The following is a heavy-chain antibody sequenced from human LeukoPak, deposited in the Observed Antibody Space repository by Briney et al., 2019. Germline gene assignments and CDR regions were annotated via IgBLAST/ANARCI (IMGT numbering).Heavy chain of an antibody. CDR2: ISYDGSNK. V-gene: IGHV3-30*02. D-gene: IGHD1-1*01. CDR3: AKEYGYDYNFFYSMDV. J-gene: IGHJ6*03. CDR1: GFTFSSYG. Sequence: GGSLRLSCAASGFTFSSYGIHCVRQAPGKGLGWVAFISYDGSNKYHADSVKGRFTISRDNSKNTVYLQMNSLRAEDTAVYFCAKEYGYDYNFFYSMDVWGKGTTVTISS.